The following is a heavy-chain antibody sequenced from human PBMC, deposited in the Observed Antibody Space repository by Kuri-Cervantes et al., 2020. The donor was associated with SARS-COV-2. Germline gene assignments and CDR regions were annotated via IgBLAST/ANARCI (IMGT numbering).Heavy chain of an antibody. Sequence: GESLKISCAASHFTFSSYAFHWVRQAPGQGLEWVAAISYDGNNKYFADSVGGRFTVSRDNSKNTLYLEMDGLRPEDTAVYYCARDMTFDEYGDYFYYYMEVWGKGTTVTVSS. CDR2: ISYDGNNK. CDR1: HFTFSSYA. D-gene: IGHD3-16*01. J-gene: IGHJ6*03. V-gene: IGHV3-30*04. CDR3: ARDMTFDEYGDYFYYYMEV.